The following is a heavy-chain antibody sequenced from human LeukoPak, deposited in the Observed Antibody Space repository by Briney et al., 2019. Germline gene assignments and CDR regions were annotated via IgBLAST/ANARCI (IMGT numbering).Heavy chain of an antibody. V-gene: IGHV3-11*01. CDR3: ARGLYDSSGYMYYFDY. Sequence: GGSLRLSCAASGFTFSDYYMSWIRQAPGKGLERVSYISSSGSTIYYADSVKGRFTISRDNAKNSLYLQMNSLRAEDTAVYYCARGLYDSSGYMYYFDYWGQGTLVTVSS. CDR1: GFTFSDYY. CDR2: ISSSGSTI. D-gene: IGHD3-22*01. J-gene: IGHJ4*02.